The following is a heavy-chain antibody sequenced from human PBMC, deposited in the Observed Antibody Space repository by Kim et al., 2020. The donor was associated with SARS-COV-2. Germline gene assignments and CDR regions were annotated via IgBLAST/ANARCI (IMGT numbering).Heavy chain of an antibody. D-gene: IGHD3-9*01. CDR2: INTHSGNP. V-gene: IGHV7-4-1*02. CDR1: GYIFTGDA. Sequence: ASVKVSCKASGYIFTGDAINWVRQAPGQGLEWMGWINTHSGNPIYAQDFPGRVVFSSDTSVSTAYLQITSLRADDTAVYYCARDSLTGTWDYFVYWGQGT. J-gene: IGHJ4*02. CDR3: ARDSLTGTWDYFVY.